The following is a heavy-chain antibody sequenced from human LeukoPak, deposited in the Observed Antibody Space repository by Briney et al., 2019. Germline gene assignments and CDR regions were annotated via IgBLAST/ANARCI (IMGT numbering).Heavy chain of an antibody. D-gene: IGHD3-9*01. CDR2: IRYDGSNK. J-gene: IGHJ4*02. CDR1: RFTFNKYG. Sequence: GGSLRLSCAASRFTFNKYGMHWVRQAPGKGLEWVAFIRYDGSNKYYADSVKGRFTISRDNSKNTLYLQMNSLRAEDTAVYYCARDRHVYYDILTGYASYFEYWGQGALVTVSS. CDR3: ARDRHVYYDILTGYASYFEY. V-gene: IGHV3-30*02.